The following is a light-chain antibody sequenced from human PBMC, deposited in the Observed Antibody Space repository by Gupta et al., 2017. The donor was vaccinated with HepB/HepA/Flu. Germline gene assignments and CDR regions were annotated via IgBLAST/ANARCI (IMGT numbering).Light chain of an antibody. V-gene: IGLV3-9*01. J-gene: IGLJ2*01. Sequence: SYELTQPLSVSVALGQTARITCGGNNIGNKNVHWYQQKPGQAPVLVIYRDSNRPSGIPERFSGSNSGNTATLIISRAQAGDEADYYCQVWDSSIVVFGGGTKLTVL. CDR1: NIGNKN. CDR2: RDS. CDR3: QVWDSSIVV.